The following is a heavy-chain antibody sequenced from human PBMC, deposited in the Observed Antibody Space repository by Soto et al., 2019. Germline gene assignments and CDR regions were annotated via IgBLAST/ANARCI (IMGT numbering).Heavy chain of an antibody. CDR2: IWYDGSNE. D-gene: IGHD5-18*01. Sequence: QVQLVESGGGVVQPGRSLRLSCAASGFTFSSYGMHWVRQSPGKGLEWVAVIWYDGSNEYYADSVKGRFTISRDNSKNXXYLQRNSLRAEDTAVYYCARELRGYSYFAYYGMDVWGQGTTVTVSS. V-gene: IGHV3-33*01. CDR3: ARELRGYSYFAYYGMDV. CDR1: GFTFSSYG. J-gene: IGHJ6*02.